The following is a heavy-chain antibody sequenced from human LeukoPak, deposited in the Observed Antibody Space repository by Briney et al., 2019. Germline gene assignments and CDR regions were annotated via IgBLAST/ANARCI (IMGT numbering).Heavy chain of an antibody. Sequence: EASLKVSCKASGYTFTGYYMHWVRHAPGQGLEWMGIINPSGGSTSYAQKFQGRVNMTRDTSTSTVYMELSSLRSDDTAVHYCARQYCSGGSCASYYYYYGMDVWGQGTTVTVSS. V-gene: IGHV1-46*01. D-gene: IGHD2-15*01. CDR1: GYTFTGYY. CDR2: INPSGGST. J-gene: IGHJ6*02. CDR3: ARQYCSGGSCASYYYYYGMDV.